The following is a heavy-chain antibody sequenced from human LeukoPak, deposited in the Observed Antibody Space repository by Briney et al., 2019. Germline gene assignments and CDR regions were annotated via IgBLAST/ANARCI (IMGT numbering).Heavy chain of an antibody. CDR2: ISGSGGST. J-gene: IGHJ4*02. D-gene: IGHD6-13*01. Sequence: PGGSLRLSCAASGFTFSSYAMSWVRQAPGKGLEWVSAISGSGGSTYYADSVKGRFTISRDNSKNTLYLQMNSLRAVDTAVYYCARAIAAAGEFEYWGQGTLVTVSS. V-gene: IGHV3-23*01. CDR3: ARAIAAAGEFEY. CDR1: GFTFSSYA.